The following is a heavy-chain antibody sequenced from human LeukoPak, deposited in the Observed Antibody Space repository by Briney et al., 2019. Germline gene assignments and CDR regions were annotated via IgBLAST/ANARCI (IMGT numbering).Heavy chain of an antibody. V-gene: IGHV3-74*01. Sequence: GGSLRLSCAASGFTFSSYGMHWVRQAPGKGLEWVSRINSDGSSTSYADSVKGRSTISRDNAKNTLYLQMNSLRAEDTAVYYCARQTRREHSYGIDYWGQGTLVTVSS. CDR2: INSDGSST. D-gene: IGHD5-18*01. CDR1: GFTFSSYG. CDR3: ARQTRREHSYGIDY. J-gene: IGHJ4*02.